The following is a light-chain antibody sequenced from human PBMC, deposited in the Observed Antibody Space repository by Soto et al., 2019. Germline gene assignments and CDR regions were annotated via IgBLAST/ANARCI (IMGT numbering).Light chain of an antibody. CDR1: QTIRSH. CDR2: AAS. J-gene: IGKJ1*01. CDR3: QQSYSTPRT. V-gene: IGKV1-39*01. Sequence: DIQVTQSPSSLSASLVDSVIITCRASQTIRSHLNWYQQKPGEAPDLLIYAASTLQTGVPSRFSGNGSGTDFTLTISSLQPEDFATYYCQQSYSTPRTFGPGTKVDIK.